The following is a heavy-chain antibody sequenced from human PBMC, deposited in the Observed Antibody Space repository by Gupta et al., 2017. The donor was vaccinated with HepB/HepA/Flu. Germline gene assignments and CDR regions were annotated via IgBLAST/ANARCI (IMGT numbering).Heavy chain of an antibody. CDR3: VCGNHYYDLDG. J-gene: IGHJ6*02. D-gene: IGHD1-14*01. CDR2: MRPSGGAA. CDR1: GFTFTTYD. Sequence: EEQVVESGGGLVQPGGSLRLACTPSGFTFTTYDMNWVRQAPGKGLEWVSQMRPSGGAASYADAVEGRGTISRDNAQNSLFLQMNSLTVEDTAIYYCVCGNHYYDLDGWGQGTTVTVSS. V-gene: IGHV3-48*03.